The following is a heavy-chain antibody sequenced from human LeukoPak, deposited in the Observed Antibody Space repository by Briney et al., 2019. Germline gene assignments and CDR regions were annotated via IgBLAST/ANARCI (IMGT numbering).Heavy chain of an antibody. CDR1: AGSFISSSHH. Sequence: SETLSLTCTVSAGSFISSSHHWGWIRQSPGKGLEWIGTVYYGRTTYYDPSLDGRVTISLDTSANHFSLQLNSVTAADTAVYYCVRHDGRGGATMGAFDSWGQGSLVTVSS. V-gene: IGHV4-39*01. D-gene: IGHD5-12*01. J-gene: IGHJ5*01. CDR3: VRHDGRGGATMGAFDS. CDR2: VYYGRTT.